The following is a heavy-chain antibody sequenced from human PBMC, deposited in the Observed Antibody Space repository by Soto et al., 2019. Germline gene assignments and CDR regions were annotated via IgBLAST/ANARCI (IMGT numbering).Heavy chain of an antibody. Sequence: SETLSLTCTVSGGSISSGGYYWTWIRQHPGKGLEWIGYNYYSGITYYNPSLKSRATISLDTSKNQFSLKLSSVTAADTAVYYCARVFSDSSSFFDPWGQGTLVTVSS. D-gene: IGHD6-13*01. J-gene: IGHJ5*02. CDR1: GGSISSGGYY. CDR2: NYYSGIT. CDR3: ARVFSDSSSFFDP. V-gene: IGHV4-31*03.